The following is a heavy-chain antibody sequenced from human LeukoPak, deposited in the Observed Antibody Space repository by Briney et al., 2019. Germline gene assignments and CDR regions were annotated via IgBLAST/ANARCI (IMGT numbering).Heavy chain of an antibody. V-gene: IGHV1-69*05. J-gene: IGHJ2*01. CDR1: GGTFSSYA. CDR3: ATWRVGGYDLGYFDL. D-gene: IGHD5-12*01. Sequence: SVKVSCKASGGTFSSYAISWVRQAPGQGLEWMGGIIPIFGTANYAQKFQGRVTITTDESTSTAYMELSSLRSEDTAVYYCATWRVGGYDLGYFDLWGRGTLVTVSS. CDR2: IIPIFGTA.